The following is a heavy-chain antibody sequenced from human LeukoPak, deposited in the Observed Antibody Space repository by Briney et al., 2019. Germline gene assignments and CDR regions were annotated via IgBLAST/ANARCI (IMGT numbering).Heavy chain of an antibody. CDR1: GYTFTSYD. D-gene: IGHD6-19*01. J-gene: IGHJ4*02. V-gene: IGHV1-8*01. CDR3: AINPIAVAGRGFDY. CDR2: MNPNSGNT. Sequence: ASVKVSCKASGYTFTSYDINWVRQATVQGLEWMGWMNPNSGNTGYAQKFQGRVTMTRNTSISTAYMELSSLRSEDTAVYYCAINPIAVAGRGFDYWAREPWSPSPQ.